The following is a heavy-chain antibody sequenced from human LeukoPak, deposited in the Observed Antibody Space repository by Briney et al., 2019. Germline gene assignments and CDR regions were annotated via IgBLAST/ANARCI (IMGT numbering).Heavy chain of an antibody. J-gene: IGHJ4*02. CDR3: ARKRYDDPYFFDY. CDR2: IYYSGTT. D-gene: IGHD3-22*01. V-gene: IGHV4-30-4*01. Sequence: SETLSLTCTVSGGSISSADYYWSWCRQPPGKGLEWIGYIYYSGTTYYNPSLRSRVTLSVDTSKNQFSLRLNSVTAADTAVYYCARKRYDDPYFFDYWGQGTLVTVSS. CDR1: GGSISSADYY.